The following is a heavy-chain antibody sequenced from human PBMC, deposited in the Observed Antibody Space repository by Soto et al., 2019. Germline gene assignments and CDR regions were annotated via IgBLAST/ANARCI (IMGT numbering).Heavy chain of an antibody. CDR1: GGSISSGDYY. CDR2: IYYSGST. J-gene: IGHJ5*02. D-gene: IGHD4-4*01. CDR3: ARAGSNYGGNWFDP. Sequence: PSETLSLTCTVSGGSISSGDYYWSWIRQPPGKGLEWIGYIYYSGSTYYNPSLKSRVTISVDTSKNQFSLKLSSVTAADTAVYYCARAGSNYGGNWFDPWGQGTLVTVSS. V-gene: IGHV4-30-4*01.